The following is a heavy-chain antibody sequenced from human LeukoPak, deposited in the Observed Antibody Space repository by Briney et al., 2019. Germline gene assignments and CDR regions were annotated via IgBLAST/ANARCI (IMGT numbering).Heavy chain of an antibody. D-gene: IGHD6-19*01. CDR3: ARVVGIAVAVAFDY. CDR1: GFTFSSYA. V-gene: IGHV3-30-3*01. Sequence: GGSLRLSCAASGFTFSSYAMSWVRQAPGKGLEWVAVISYDGSNKYYADSVKGRFTISRDNSKNTLYLQMNSLRAEDTAVYYCARVVGIAVAVAFDYWGQGTLVTVSS. J-gene: IGHJ4*02. CDR2: ISYDGSNK.